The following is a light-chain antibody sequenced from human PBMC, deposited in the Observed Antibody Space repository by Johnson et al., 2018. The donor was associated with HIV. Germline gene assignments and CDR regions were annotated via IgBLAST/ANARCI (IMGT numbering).Light chain of an antibody. Sequence: QSALTQPPSVSAAPGQKVTISCSGSSSNIGNNYVSWYQQLPGTAPKLLIYDNNKRPSGIPDRFSGSKSGTSATLGITGLQTGDEADYYCGTWDSSLSAGFYVVGNGTKVTVL. V-gene: IGLV1-51*01. CDR3: GTWDSSLSAGFYV. J-gene: IGLJ1*01. CDR1: SSNIGNNY. CDR2: DNN.